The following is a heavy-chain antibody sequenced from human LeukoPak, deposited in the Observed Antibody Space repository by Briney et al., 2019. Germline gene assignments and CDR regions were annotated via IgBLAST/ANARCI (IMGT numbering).Heavy chain of an antibody. V-gene: IGHV3-48*03. CDR2: ISSSGTTI. CDR1: GFTFSTYE. CDR3: ARGPGNYFDY. J-gene: IGHJ4*02. Sequence: GGSLRLSCAASGFTFSTYEMHCVRQAPGKGLEWVSYISSSGTTIYYADSVKGRFTISRDNAKNSLYLQMNSLRVEDTAVYYCARGPGNYFDYWGQGTLVTVS.